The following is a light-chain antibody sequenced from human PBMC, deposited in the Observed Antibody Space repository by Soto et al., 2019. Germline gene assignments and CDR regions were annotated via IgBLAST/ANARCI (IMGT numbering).Light chain of an antibody. CDR3: SSYTSSSTYV. J-gene: IGLJ1*01. CDR2: DVS. Sequence: QSALTQPASVSGSPGQSITISCTGTSSDVGGYHYVSWYQQHPGKAPKLMIYDVSNRPSGVSNSFSGSKSGNTASLTISGLQAEDEADYYCSSYTSSSTYVFGTGTKVTVL. CDR1: SSDVGGYHY. V-gene: IGLV2-14*01.